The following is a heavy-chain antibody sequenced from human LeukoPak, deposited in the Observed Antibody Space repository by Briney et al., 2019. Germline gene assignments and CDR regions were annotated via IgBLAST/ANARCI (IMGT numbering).Heavy chain of an antibody. CDR3: ARETTPNYDFWSGYYTAGDFQY. J-gene: IGHJ1*01. CDR1: GGSISSSSYY. V-gene: IGHV4-39*07. CDR2: IYYSGST. D-gene: IGHD3-3*01. Sequence: PSETLSLTCTVSGGSISSSSYYWGWIRQPPGKGLEWIGSIYYSGSTYYNPSLKSRVTISVDTSKNQFSLKLSSVTAADTAVYYCARETTPNYDFWSGYYTAGDFQYWGQGTLVTVSS.